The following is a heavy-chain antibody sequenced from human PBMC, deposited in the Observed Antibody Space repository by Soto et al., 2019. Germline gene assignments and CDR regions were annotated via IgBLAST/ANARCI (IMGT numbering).Heavy chain of an antibody. CDR1: GFSLSTSGVG. CDR3: AHSSYYYGSGSYFLFDY. D-gene: IGHD3-10*01. CDR2: IYWDDDK. V-gene: IGHV2-5*02. J-gene: IGHJ4*02. Sequence: QITLKESGPTLVKPTQTLTLTCTFSGFSLSTSGVGVGWIRQPPGKALEWLALIYWDDDKRYSPSLKSRLTITKDTSKNQVVLTMTNMDPVDTATYYCAHSSYYYGSGSYFLFDYWGQGTLVTVSS.